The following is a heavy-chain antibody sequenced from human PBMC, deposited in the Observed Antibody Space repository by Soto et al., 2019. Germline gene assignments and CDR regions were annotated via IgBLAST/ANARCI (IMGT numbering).Heavy chain of an antibody. CDR3: ARRDIVVVVAAGAFDI. Sequence: SETLSLTCTVSGGSISSSSYYWGWIRQPPGKGLEWIGSIYYSGSTYYNPSLKSRVTISVDTSKNQFSLKLSSVTAADTAVYYCARRDIVVVVAAGAFDIWGQGTMVTVSS. D-gene: IGHD2-15*01. CDR1: GGSISSSSYY. CDR2: IYYSGST. J-gene: IGHJ3*02. V-gene: IGHV4-39*01.